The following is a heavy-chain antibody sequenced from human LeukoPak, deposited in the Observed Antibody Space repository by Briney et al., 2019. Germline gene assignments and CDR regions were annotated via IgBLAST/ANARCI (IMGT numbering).Heavy chain of an antibody. D-gene: IGHD6-13*01. CDR1: GYTFTSYD. CDR3: ARGLVHLDY. V-gene: IGHV1-8*01. Sequence: ASVKVSCKASGYTFTSYDINWVRQATGQGLEWMGWMNPNSGNTGYAQKFQGRVTKTKNTSISTAYMELSNLRSEDTAVYYCARGLVHLDYWGQGTLVTVSS. J-gene: IGHJ4*02. CDR2: MNPNSGNT.